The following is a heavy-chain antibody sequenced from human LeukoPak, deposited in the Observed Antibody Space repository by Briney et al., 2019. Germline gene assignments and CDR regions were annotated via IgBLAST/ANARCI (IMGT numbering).Heavy chain of an antibody. CDR2: ISSISSYI. CDR1: RCTFSSYS. J-gene: IGHJ6*04. Sequence: GGSLRLSCAASRCTFSSYSMNWVSQAPGKGLEWVSSISSISSYIYYADSVNGRFTISRDNAKNSLYLQMNSLRAEDTAVYYCARDKLPGGMSYYYYYGMDVWGKGTTVTVSS. CDR3: ARDKLPGGMSYYYYYGMDV. D-gene: IGHD3-16*01. V-gene: IGHV3-21*01.